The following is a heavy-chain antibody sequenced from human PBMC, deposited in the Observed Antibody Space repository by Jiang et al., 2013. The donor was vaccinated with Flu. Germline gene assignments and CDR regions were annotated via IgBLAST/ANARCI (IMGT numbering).Heavy chain of an antibody. CDR1: GGSISSYY. Sequence: QLVESGPGLVKPSETLSLTCTVSGGSISSYYWSWIRQPPGKGLEWIGYIYYSGSTNYNPSLKSRVTISVDTSKNQFSLKLSSVTAADTAVYYCARYDSSGYYPYYFDYWGQGTLVTVSS. J-gene: IGHJ4*02. D-gene: IGHD3-22*01. V-gene: IGHV4-59*01. CDR2: IYYSGST. CDR3: ARYDSSGYYPYYFDY.